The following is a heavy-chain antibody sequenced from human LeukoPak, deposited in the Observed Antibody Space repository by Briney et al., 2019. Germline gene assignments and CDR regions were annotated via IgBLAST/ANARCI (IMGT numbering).Heavy chain of an antibody. CDR3: AKNGNGTTLNY. Sequence: GGSLRLSCGASIFPFWNYAMSWVRQAPGKGLEWVSVVSGSGDTTFYADSVKGRFTISRDNSKNTLFLQMNSLRAEDTALYYCAKNGNGTTLNYWGQGALVTVSS. CDR2: VSGSGDTT. V-gene: IGHV3-23*01. CDR1: IFPFWNYA. J-gene: IGHJ4*02. D-gene: IGHD1-1*01.